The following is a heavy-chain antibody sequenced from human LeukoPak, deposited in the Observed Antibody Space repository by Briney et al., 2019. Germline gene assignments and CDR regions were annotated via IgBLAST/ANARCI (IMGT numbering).Heavy chain of an antibody. CDR2: IHYSGST. CDR3: ARVGGDILTGYYHRWFDP. V-gene: IGHV4-59*08. CDR1: GGSIRSYY. Sequence: SETLSLTCTVSGGSIRSYYWSWIRQPPGKGLEWIGYIHYSGSTNYNPSLKSRVTISVDMSKNHFSLNLSSVTAADTAVYYCARVGGDILTGYYHRWFDPWGQGTLVTVSS. D-gene: IGHD3-9*01. J-gene: IGHJ5*02.